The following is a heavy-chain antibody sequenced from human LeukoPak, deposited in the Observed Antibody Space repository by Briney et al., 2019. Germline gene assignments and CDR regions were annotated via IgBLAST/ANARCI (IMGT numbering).Heavy chain of an antibody. CDR1: GGSISSGSYY. CDR3: AATDYGDYFFNWFDP. CDR2: IYYSGST. D-gene: IGHD4-17*01. J-gene: IGHJ5*02. Sequence: SETLSLTCTVSGGSISSGSYYWSWIRQPPGKGLEWIGYIYYSGSTNYNPSLKSRVTISVDTSKNQFSLKLSSVTAADTAVYYCAATDYGDYFFNWFDPWGQGTLVTVSS. V-gene: IGHV4-61*01.